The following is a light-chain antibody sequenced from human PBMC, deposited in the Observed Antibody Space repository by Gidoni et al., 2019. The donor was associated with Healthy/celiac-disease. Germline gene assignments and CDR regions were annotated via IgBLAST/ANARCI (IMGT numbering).Light chain of an antibody. J-gene: IGKJ2*01. Sequence: DIQMTQSPSSPSASVGDRVTITCRASQSISSYLNWYQQKPGKAPKLLIYAASSLQSGVPSRFSGSGSGTDFTLTISSLQPEDFATYYCQQSYSTPPMYTFGQGTKLEIK. CDR3: QQSYSTPPMYT. V-gene: IGKV1-39*01. CDR2: AAS. CDR1: QSISSY.